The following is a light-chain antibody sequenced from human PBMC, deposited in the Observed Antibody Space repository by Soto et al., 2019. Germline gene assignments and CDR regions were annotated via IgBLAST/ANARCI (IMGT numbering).Light chain of an antibody. CDR1: QSVGSA. CDR2: AAS. Sequence: EIVMTQSPATLSVSPGETATLSCRASQSVGSAVAWYQHKPGQAPRLLIVAASIRATGVPGRFSGGESGTEFTLTISSLQSEDFAVYYGQQYKNWPPLTFGGGTTVEIK. V-gene: IGKV3-15*01. J-gene: IGKJ4*01. CDR3: QQYKNWPPLT.